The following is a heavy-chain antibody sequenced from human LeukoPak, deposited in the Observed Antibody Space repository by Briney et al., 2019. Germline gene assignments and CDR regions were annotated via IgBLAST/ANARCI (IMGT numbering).Heavy chain of an antibody. CDR3: ASMVYYYGMDV. J-gene: IGHJ6*02. Sequence: SETLSLTCTVSGGSISSYYWSWIRQSPGKGLEWIGYIYYSGSTNYNPSLKSRVTISVDTSKNQFSLKLSSVTAADTAVYYCASMVYYYGMDVWGQGTTVTVSS. CDR2: IYYSGST. D-gene: IGHD2-8*01. V-gene: IGHV4-59*01. CDR1: GGSISSYY.